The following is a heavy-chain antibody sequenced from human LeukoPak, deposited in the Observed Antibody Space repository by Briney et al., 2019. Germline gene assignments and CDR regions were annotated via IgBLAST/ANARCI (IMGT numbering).Heavy chain of an antibody. Sequence: GASVKVSCKASGYTFTGYYMHWVRQAPGQGLEWMGWINPNSGGTNYVQKFQGRVTMTTDTSTHTAYMELRSLRSDDTAVYYCARGSHRLYDYVWGTYESKDYWGQGTLVTVSS. CDR3: ARGSHRLYDYVWGTYESKDY. D-gene: IGHD3-16*01. V-gene: IGHV1-2*02. CDR1: GYTFTGYY. J-gene: IGHJ4*02. CDR2: INPNSGGT.